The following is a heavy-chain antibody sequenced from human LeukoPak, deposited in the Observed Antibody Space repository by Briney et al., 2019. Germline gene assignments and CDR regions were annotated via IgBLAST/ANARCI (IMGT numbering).Heavy chain of an antibody. CDR1: GYTFTSYG. J-gene: IGHJ4*02. V-gene: IGHV1-18*01. Sequence: ASVKVSCKASGYTFTSYGISWVRQAPGQGLEWMGWISANNGNTNYAQKLQGRVTMTTDTSTSTAYMELRSLRSDDTAVYYCARGVFDIVVVPAASPFDYWGQGTLVTVSS. CDR2: ISANNGNT. CDR3: ARGVFDIVVVPAASPFDY. D-gene: IGHD2-2*01.